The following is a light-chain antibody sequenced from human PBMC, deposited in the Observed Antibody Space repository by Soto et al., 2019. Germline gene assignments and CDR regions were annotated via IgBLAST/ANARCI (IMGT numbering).Light chain of an antibody. Sequence: DIQMTQSPSSLSASVGDRVTITCRASQDISNYLAWYQQKPGKVPKLLIYGVSTLQTGVQSRFSGSGSGTVFTLTINSLQPEDVATYYCQKYNSAPNTFGRGTRLEIK. CDR2: GVS. V-gene: IGKV1-27*01. CDR1: QDISNY. J-gene: IGKJ2*01. CDR3: QKYNSAPNT.